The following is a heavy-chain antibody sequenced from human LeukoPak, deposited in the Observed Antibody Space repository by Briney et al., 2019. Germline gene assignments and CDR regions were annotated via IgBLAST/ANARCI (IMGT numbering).Heavy chain of an antibody. V-gene: IGHV4-4*09. Sequence: SETLSLTCTVSGGSISSYYWSWIRQPPGKGLEWIGYIYTSGSTNYNPSLKSRVTISVDTSKNQFSLKLSSVTAADTAVYYCARHALLGSSSDPVFDYWGQGTLVTVSS. CDR1: GGSISSYY. J-gene: IGHJ4*02. D-gene: IGHD6-6*01. CDR2: IYTSGST. CDR3: ARHALLGSSSDPVFDY.